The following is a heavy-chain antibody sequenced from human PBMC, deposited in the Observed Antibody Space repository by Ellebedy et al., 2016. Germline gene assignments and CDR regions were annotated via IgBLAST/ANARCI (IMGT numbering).Heavy chain of an antibody. CDR2: ISSSSSYI. CDR3: ARDLGLGGRASSGWRGCGWFDP. D-gene: IGHD6-19*01. J-gene: IGHJ5*02. CDR1: GFTFSSYS. Sequence: GESLKISXAASGFTFSSYSMNWVRQAPGKGLEWVSSISSSSSYIYYADSVKGRFTISRDNAKNSLYLQMNSLRAEDTAVYYCARDLGLGGRASSGWRGCGWFDPWGQGTLVTVSS. V-gene: IGHV3-21*01.